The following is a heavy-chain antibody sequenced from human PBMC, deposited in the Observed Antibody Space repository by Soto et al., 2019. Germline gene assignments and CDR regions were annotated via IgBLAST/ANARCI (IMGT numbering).Heavy chain of an antibody. Sequence: QVQLVESGGGVVQPGRSLRLSCAASGFTFSNNAMAWVRQAPGKGLEWVAVISNDGSNKYIAESVKGRFTISRDNSKNTLFLQMNSLRAEDTAVYYCARGTTTSAFSAMDVWGQGTTVTVSS. D-gene: IGHD1-1*01. CDR2: ISNDGSNK. V-gene: IGHV3-30-3*01. CDR3: ARGTTTSAFSAMDV. J-gene: IGHJ6*02. CDR1: GFTFSNNA.